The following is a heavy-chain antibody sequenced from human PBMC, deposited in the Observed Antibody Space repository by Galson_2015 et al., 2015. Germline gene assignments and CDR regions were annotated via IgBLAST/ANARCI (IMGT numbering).Heavy chain of an antibody. J-gene: IGHJ3*02. D-gene: IGHD2-2*01. V-gene: IGHV4-30-4*01. CDR2: IYYSGCT. Sequence: TLSLTCTVAGGSISSGDYYWRWIRQPPGKGLEWIGYIYYSGCTYYNPSLKSRVTISVDTYKNQFSLKLSSVTAADTAVYYCARVTDILVVPAALDAFDIWGQGTMVTVSS. CDR3: ARVTDILVVPAALDAFDI. CDR1: GGSISSGDYY.